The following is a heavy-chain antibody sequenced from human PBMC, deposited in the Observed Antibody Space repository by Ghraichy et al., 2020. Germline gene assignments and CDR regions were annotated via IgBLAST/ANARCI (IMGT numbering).Heavy chain of an antibody. V-gene: IGHV4-59*01. CDR1: GGSISSYY. J-gene: IGHJ6*02. CDR3: ARDLYSSSAYYGMDV. D-gene: IGHD6-6*01. CDR2: IYYSGST. Sequence: SETLSLTCTVSGGSISSYYWSWIRQPPGKGLEWIGYIYYSGSTNYNPSLKSRVTISVDTSKNQFSLKLSSVTAADTAVYYCARDLYSSSAYYGMDVWGQGTTVTVPS.